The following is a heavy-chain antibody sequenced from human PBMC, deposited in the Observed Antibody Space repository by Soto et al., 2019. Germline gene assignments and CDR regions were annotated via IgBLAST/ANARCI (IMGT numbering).Heavy chain of an antibody. J-gene: IGHJ6*02. CDR3: ARSQGSSTSLEIYYYYYYGMDV. V-gene: IGHV1-69*01. CDR2: IIPIPGTA. D-gene: IGHD2-2*01. CDR1: GGTFGSYA. Sequence: QVQLVQSGAEVKKPGSSVKVSCKASGGTFGSYAISWVRQAPGQGLEWMGGIIPIPGTANYAQKIQGRVTTPEDESTSTAYMELSSLRSEQTAVYYCARSQGSSTSLEIYYYYYYGMDVWGQGTTVTVSS.